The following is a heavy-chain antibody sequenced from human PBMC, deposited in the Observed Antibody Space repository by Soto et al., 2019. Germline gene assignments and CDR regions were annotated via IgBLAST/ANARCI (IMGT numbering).Heavy chain of an antibody. CDR2: IYYSGST. Sequence: QVQLQESGPGLVKPSQTLSLTCTVSGGSISSGGYYWSWIRQHPGKGLEWIGYIYYSGSTYYNPSLKSRVTISVDTSKNQFSLKLSSVTAADTAVYYCARDGLPGIAAAGTPDYYYGMDVWGQGTTVTVSS. D-gene: IGHD6-13*01. V-gene: IGHV4-31*03. J-gene: IGHJ6*02. CDR1: GGSISSGGYY. CDR3: ARDGLPGIAAAGTPDYYYGMDV.